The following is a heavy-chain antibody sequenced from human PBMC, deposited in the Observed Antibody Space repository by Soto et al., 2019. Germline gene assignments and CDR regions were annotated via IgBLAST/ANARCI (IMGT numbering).Heavy chain of an antibody. CDR3: ARGGYGSGSYYISDYYYYYMDV. CDR1: GYTFTSYD. D-gene: IGHD3-10*01. Sequence: ASVKVSCKASGYTFTSYDINWVRQATGQGLEWMGWMNPNSGKTGYAQKFQGRVTMTRNTSISTAYMELSSLRSEDTAVYYCARGGYGSGSYYISDYYYYYMDVWGKGTTVTVSS. CDR2: MNPNSGKT. V-gene: IGHV1-8*01. J-gene: IGHJ6*03.